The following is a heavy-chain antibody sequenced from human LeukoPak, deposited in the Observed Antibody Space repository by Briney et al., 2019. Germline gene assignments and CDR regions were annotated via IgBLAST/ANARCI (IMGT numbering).Heavy chain of an antibody. D-gene: IGHD6-13*01. CDR1: GGSIRSYY. CDR2: IYYSGST. CDR3: ARVYCSNSYDYWYFDL. J-gene: IGHJ2*01. Sequence: SETLSLTCTVSGGSIRSYYWSWIRQPPGKGLEWIAYIYYSGSTNYNPSLKSRVTISVDTSKNQFSRKLSSVTAADTAVYYCARVYCSNSYDYWYFDLWGRGTLVTVSS. V-gene: IGHV4-59*01.